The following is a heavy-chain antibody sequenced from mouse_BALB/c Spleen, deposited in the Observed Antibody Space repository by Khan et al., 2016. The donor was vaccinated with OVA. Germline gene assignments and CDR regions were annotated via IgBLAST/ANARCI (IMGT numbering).Heavy chain of an antibody. J-gene: IGHJ3*01. CDR3: ARWFAY. CDR2: ISYSGGT. CDR1: GYSITSDYA. V-gene: IGHV3-2*02. Sequence: EVELVESGPGLVKPSQSLSLTCTVTGYSITSDYAWNWIRQFPGNKLEWMGYISYSGGTSYLPSLKSRISITRDTSKNQFFLQLNSVTTEDSATYYCARWFAYWGHGTLVTVS.